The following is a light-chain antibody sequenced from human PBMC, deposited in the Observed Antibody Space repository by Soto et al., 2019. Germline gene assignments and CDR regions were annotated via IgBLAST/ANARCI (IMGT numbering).Light chain of an antibody. CDR2: GAS. J-gene: IGKJ1*01. CDR3: QQYGSAGT. Sequence: EIVLTQSPGTLSLSPGERATLSCRASQSVSSSYLAWYQQKPGQAPRLLIYGASSRATGIPDRFSGSGSGTDCTLTISKLEPEEFAVYYCQQYGSAGTFGEGTKVEIK. V-gene: IGKV3-20*01. CDR1: QSVSSSY.